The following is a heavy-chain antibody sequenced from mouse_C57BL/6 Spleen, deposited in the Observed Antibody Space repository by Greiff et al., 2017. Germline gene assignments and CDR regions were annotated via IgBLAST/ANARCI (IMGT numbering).Heavy chain of an antibody. V-gene: IGHV1-80*01. D-gene: IGHD1-1*01. CDR1: GYAFSSYW. Sequence: QVQLKESGAELVKPGASVKISCKASGYAFSSYWMNWVKQRPGKGLEWIGQIYPGDGDTNYNGKFKGKATLTADKSSSTAYMQLSSLTSEDSAVXFCARGGSAYWYFDVWGTGTTVTVSS. CDR2: IYPGDGDT. J-gene: IGHJ1*03. CDR3: ARGGSAYWYFDV.